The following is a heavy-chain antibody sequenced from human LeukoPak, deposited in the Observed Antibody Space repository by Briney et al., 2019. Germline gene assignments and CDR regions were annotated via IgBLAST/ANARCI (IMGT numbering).Heavy chain of an antibody. CDR2: IYYSGST. CDR3: ASPRERAYYDFWSGQFDY. J-gene: IGHJ4*02. D-gene: IGHD3-3*01. Sequence: QSSETLSLTCTVSGVSISSSSYYWGWIRQPPGKGLEWIGSIYYSGSTYYNPSLKSRVTISVDTSKNHFSLKLSSVTAADTAVYYCASPRERAYYDFWSGQFDYWGQGTLVTVSS. CDR1: GVSISSSSYY. V-gene: IGHV4-39*02.